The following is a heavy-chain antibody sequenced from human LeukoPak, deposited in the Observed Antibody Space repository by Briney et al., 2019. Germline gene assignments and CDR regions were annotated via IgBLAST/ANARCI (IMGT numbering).Heavy chain of an antibody. CDR3: AGTYYYDSSGYYHYSL. CDR2: LYYSGST. D-gene: IGHD3-22*01. V-gene: IGHV4-59*01. CDR1: GASISSYY. Sequence: SETLSLTCTVSGASISSYYWSWIRQPPGKGLEWIGYLYYSGSTNYNPSLKSRVTISVDTSKNQFSLKLSSVTAADTAVYYCAGTYYYDSSGYYHYSLWGQGTLVTVSS. J-gene: IGHJ4*02.